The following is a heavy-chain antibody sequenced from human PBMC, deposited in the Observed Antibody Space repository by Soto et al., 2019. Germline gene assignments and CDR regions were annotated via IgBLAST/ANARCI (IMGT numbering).Heavy chain of an antibody. CDR1: GYSFTSNW. D-gene: IGHD1-26*01. CDR3: VKWPVGASRNWIDL. Sequence: PGESLKISCKGSGYSFTSNWIGWVRQMPGKGLEWMGIIHPGDSSTRYSPSFQGQVTISADKSISTAYLQWSSLKASDTAMYYCVKWPVGASRNWIDLSGQGTLVTVSS. J-gene: IGHJ5*02. CDR2: IHPGDSST. V-gene: IGHV5-51*01.